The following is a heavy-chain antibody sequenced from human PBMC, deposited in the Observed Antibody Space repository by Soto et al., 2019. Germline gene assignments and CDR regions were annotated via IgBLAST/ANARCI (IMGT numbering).Heavy chain of an antibody. V-gene: IGHV2-5*02. Sequence: QITLKESGPTLVKPTQTLTLTCTFSGFSLSSSGVGVGWIRQPPGKALEWLTFIYWDDDKRYSPSLKSRPNITKDTAKNQVVLTLTNMDSVDTATYYCARLGVAGIPYYFDSWGQGTLLTVSS. CDR2: IYWDDDK. J-gene: IGHJ4*02. CDR1: GFSLSSSGVG. CDR3: ARLGVAGIPYYFDS. D-gene: IGHD3-10*01.